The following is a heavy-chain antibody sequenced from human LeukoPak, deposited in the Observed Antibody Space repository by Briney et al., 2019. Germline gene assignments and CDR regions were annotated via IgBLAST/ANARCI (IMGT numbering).Heavy chain of an antibody. J-gene: IGHJ4*02. CDR3: AKDAIGQYRPYYFDC. Sequence: GGSLRLSCAASGFTFSSFAMSWVRQAPGKGLEWVSSISGSVESTYYADYVKGRFTVSRDNSKNTLNLQLNSLRAEDTAVYYCAKDAIGQYRPYYFDCWGQGTLVTVSS. CDR2: ISGSVEST. V-gene: IGHV3-23*01. CDR1: GFTFSSFA. D-gene: IGHD3-16*02.